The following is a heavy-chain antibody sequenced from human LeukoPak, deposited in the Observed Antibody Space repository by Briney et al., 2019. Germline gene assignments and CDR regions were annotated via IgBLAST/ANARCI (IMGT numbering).Heavy chain of an antibody. Sequence: GGSLRLSCAASEFRFSSYAMSWVRQAPGKGLEWASAISGSDFTYYADSVKGRFTISRDNSKNTLYLQMNSLRAEDTAVYYCARMGSGSDVWGKGTTVTVSS. CDR2: ISGSDFT. J-gene: IGHJ6*04. D-gene: IGHD6-19*01. V-gene: IGHV3-23*01. CDR3: ARMGSGSDV. CDR1: EFRFSSYA.